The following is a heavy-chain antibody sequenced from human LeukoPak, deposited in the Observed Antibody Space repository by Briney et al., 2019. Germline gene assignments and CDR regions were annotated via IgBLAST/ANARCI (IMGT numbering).Heavy chain of an antibody. CDR3: ARDVPSGSGSYYNVSSGAL. J-gene: IGHJ4*02. CDR1: GDTFSSLD. Sequence: ASVKVSCKASGDTFSSLDINWVRQASGQGLEWMGWMNVDSDNTDFAQKFQGRVTMTRDTSISTAYMELSRLRSDDTAVYYCARDVPSGSGSYYNVSSGALWGQGTLVTVSS. D-gene: IGHD3-10*01. CDR2: MNVDSDNT. V-gene: IGHV1-8*01.